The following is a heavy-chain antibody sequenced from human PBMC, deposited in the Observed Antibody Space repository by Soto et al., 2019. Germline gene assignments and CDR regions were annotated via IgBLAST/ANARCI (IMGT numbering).Heavy chain of an antibody. CDR1: GDSVSRNTAA. Sequence: QVQLQQSGPGLVKPSQTLSLTCAISGDSVSRNTAAWHWIRQSPSRGLEWLGKTFYRSKWYNDYAVAVKSRIIINPDTSKNQFSLQLNSVTPEDTAIYYCASYNFDYWGQGTLVTVSP. CDR2: TFYRSKWYN. CDR3: ASYNFDY. V-gene: IGHV6-1*01. D-gene: IGHD1-1*01. J-gene: IGHJ4*02.